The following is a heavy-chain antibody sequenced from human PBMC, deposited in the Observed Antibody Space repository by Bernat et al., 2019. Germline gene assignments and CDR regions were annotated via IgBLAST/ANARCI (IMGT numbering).Heavy chain of an antibody. Sequence: QVQLVESGGGVVQPGRSLRLSCAASGFGFSNYGMHWVRQAPGKGLEWVAVITSDGSHKYYADSVKGRFTISRDNSKNTLSLQMDSLRGEDTAVYYCAKEHSPPASVWGQGTLVTVSS. D-gene: IGHD2-15*01. CDR2: ITSDGSHK. J-gene: IGHJ4*02. CDR3: AKEHSPPASV. V-gene: IGHV3-30*18. CDR1: GFGFSNYG.